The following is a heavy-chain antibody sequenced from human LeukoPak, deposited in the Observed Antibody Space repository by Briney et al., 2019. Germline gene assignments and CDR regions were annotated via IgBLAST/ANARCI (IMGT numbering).Heavy chain of an antibody. Sequence: GGSLRLSCAVSGLSVSQNSINWVRQAPGKGLEWVSYITSYSSTIYYADSVKGRFTISRDNAKNSLYLQMNSLRAEDTAVYYCAELGITMIGGVWGKGTTVTISS. CDR3: AELGITMIGGV. CDR2: ITSYSSTI. CDR1: GLSVSQNS. D-gene: IGHD3-10*02. V-gene: IGHV3-48*01. J-gene: IGHJ6*04.